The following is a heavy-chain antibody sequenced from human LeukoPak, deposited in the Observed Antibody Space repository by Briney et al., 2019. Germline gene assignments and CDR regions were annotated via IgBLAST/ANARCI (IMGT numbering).Heavy chain of an antibody. Sequence: GGPLRLSGATSGFIYSIFWMIWVGQPPGKGREGGANIKEEGSERYYVASVKGRFTISRDNAKTSLYLQMSSLRAEDTAVYLCAREGGHSADYWGQGTLVTVSS. J-gene: IGHJ4*02. CDR2: IKEEGSER. CDR3: AREGGHSADY. D-gene: IGHD4-4*01. V-gene: IGHV3-7*01. CDR1: GFIYSIFW.